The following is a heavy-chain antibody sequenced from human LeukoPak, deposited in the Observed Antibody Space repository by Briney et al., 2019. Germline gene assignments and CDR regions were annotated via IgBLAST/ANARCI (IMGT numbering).Heavy chain of an antibody. D-gene: IGHD3-16*02. J-gene: IGHJ4*02. V-gene: IGHV3-23*01. CDR3: AKRTVWGSYRSQQIDY. CDR2: ISGSGGST. Sequence: GGSLRLSCAASGFTFSSYAMSWVRQAPGKGLEWVPAISGSGGSTYYADSVKGRFTISRDNSKNTLYLQMNSLRAEDTAVYYCAKRTVWGSYRSQQIDYWGQGTLVTVSS. CDR1: GFTFSSYA.